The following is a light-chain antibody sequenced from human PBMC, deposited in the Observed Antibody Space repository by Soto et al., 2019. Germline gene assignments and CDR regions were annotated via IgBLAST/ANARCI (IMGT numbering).Light chain of an antibody. CDR1: QSVSSY. CDR2: DAS. J-gene: IGKJ5*01. CDR3: QQRSNWPIT. Sequence: EIVLTQSPATLSSSPGERATLSCRASQSVSSYLAWYQQKPGQAPRLLIYDASNTATGIPARFSGSGSGTDFTLTISSLEPEDFAVYYCQQRSNWPITFGQGTRLEIK. V-gene: IGKV3-11*01.